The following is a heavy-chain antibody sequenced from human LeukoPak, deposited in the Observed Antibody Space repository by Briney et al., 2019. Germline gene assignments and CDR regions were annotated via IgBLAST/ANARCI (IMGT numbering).Heavy chain of an antibody. D-gene: IGHD4-17*01. CDR1: GFTFSSYA. Sequence: GGSLRLSCAASGFTFSSYAMSWVRQAPGKGLEWVSAISGSGGSTYYADSVKGRFTISRDNSKNTLFLQMSSLRAEDTAVYYCARAPSYGDYGDYWGQGTLVTVSS. CDR2: ISGSGGST. V-gene: IGHV3-23*01. J-gene: IGHJ4*02. CDR3: ARAPSYGDYGDY.